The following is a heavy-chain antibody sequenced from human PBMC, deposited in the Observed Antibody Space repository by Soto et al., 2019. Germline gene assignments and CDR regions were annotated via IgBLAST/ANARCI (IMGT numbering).Heavy chain of an antibody. V-gene: IGHV3-30*03. D-gene: IGHD3-22*01. J-gene: IGHJ4*02. CDR2: ISYDGSNK. CDR3: ARASGYYDY. CDR1: GFTFSRFG. Sequence: PGGSLRLSCAASGFTFSRFGMHWVRQAPGKGLEWVALISYDGSNKYYADSVKGRFTISRDNSKNTLYLQMNSLRAEDTAVYYCARASGYYDYCGQGTLVPVYS.